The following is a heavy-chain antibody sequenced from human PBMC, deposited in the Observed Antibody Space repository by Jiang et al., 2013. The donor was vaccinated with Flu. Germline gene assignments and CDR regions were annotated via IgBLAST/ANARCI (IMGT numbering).Heavy chain of an antibody. J-gene: IGHJ3*02. CDR3: ARAQVTTGAFDI. Sequence: TLSLTCTVSGGSISSYYWSWIRQPPGKGLEWIGYIYYSGSTNYNPSLKSRVTISVDTSKNQFSLKLSSVTAADTAVYYCARAQVTTGAFDIWGQGTMVTVSS. CDR1: GGSISSYY. CDR2: IYYSGST. D-gene: IGHD4-17*01. V-gene: IGHV4-59*01.